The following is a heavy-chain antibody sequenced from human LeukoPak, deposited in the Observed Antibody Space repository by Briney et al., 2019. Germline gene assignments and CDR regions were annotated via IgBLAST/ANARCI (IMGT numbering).Heavy chain of an antibody. D-gene: IGHD6-13*01. CDR3: AKDKWYSSSWYIFDY. Sequence: EGSLRLSCAASGFTFSSYAMSWVRQAPGKGLEWVSAISGSGGSTYYADSVKGRFTISRDNSKNTLYLQMNSLRAEDTAVYYCAKDKWYSSSWYIFDYWGQGTLVTVSS. J-gene: IGHJ4*02. CDR1: GFTFSSYA. V-gene: IGHV3-23*01. CDR2: ISGSGGST.